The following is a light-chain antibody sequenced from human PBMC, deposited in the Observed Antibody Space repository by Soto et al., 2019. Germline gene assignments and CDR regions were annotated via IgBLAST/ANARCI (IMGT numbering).Light chain of an antibody. Sequence: QSALTQPASVSGSPGQSITISCTGTSSDVGAYNRVSWYQQHSGKAPKLMIYEVSNRPSGVSNRFSGSKSGNTASLTISGLQAEDGADYYCLSYTTSSSYVFGTGTKVTVL. J-gene: IGLJ1*01. CDR3: LSYTTSSSYV. V-gene: IGLV2-14*01. CDR2: EVS. CDR1: SSDVGAYNR.